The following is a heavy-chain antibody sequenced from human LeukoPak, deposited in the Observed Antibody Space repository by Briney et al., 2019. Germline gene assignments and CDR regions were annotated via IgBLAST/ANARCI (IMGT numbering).Heavy chain of an antibody. Sequence: SETLSLTCTVSGGSISSYYWSWIRQPPGKGLEWIGYIYYSGSTNYNPSLKSRVTISVDTSKNQFSLKLSSVTAADTAVYYCARHPNYYDSSGYVDYWGRGTLVTVSS. J-gene: IGHJ4*02. CDR3: ARHPNYYDSSGYVDY. CDR1: GGSISSYY. V-gene: IGHV4-59*08. CDR2: IYYSGST. D-gene: IGHD3-22*01.